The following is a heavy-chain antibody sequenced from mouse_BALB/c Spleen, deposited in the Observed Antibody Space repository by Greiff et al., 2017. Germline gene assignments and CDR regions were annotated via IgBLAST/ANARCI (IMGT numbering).Heavy chain of an antibody. CDR3: TTGAWFAY. J-gene: IGHJ3*01. CDR2: IDPETGGT. CDR1: GYTFTDYE. Sequence: QVQLQQSGAELVRPGASVTLSCKASGYTFTDYEMHWVKQKPVHGLEWIGAIDPETGGTAYNQKFKGKATLTADKSSSTAYMELRSLTSEDSAVYYCTTGAWFAYWGQGTLVTVSA. V-gene: IGHV1-15*01.